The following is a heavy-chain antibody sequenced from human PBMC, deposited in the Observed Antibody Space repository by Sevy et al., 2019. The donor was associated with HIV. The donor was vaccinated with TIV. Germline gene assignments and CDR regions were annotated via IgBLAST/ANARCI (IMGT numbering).Heavy chain of an antibody. D-gene: IGHD4-17*01. CDR2: INPDNGDT. CDR1: GYTFTTYY. Sequence: ASVKVSCKAYGYTFTTYYIHWVRQVPGQRLEWMGSINPDNGDTDCPQRFRGRVTMAWDTSISTAYMDLRGLTSDDTAVYFCMREKTTVTSFYFDYWGQGTLVTVSS. V-gene: IGHV1-2*02. CDR3: MREKTTVTSFYFDY. J-gene: IGHJ4*02.